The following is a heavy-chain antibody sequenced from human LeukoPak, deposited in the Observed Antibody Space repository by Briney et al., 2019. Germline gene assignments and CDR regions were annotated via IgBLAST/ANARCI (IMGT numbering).Heavy chain of an antibody. J-gene: IGHJ6*04. CDR3: ATYHPDTAMPAGMDV. Sequence: ASVKVSCKVSGYTLTELSMHWVRQAPGKGLEWMGGFDPEDGETIYAQKFQGRVTMTEDTSTDTAYMELSSLRSEDTAVYYCATYHPDTAMPAGMDVWGKGTTVTVSS. CDR1: GYTLTELS. D-gene: IGHD5-18*01. CDR2: FDPEDGET. V-gene: IGHV1-24*01.